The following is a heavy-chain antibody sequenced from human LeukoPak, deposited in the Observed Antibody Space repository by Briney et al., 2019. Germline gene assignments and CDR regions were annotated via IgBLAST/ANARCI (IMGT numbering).Heavy chain of an antibody. Sequence: SETLSLTCAVSGYSISSGYYWGWIRQPPGKGLEWIGSIYHSGSTYYNPSLKSRVTISVDTSKDQFSLKLSPVTAADTAVYYCARSPYCSSTSCYLFNWFDPWGQGTLVTVSS. D-gene: IGHD2-2*01. CDR1: GYSISSGYY. CDR2: IYHSGST. J-gene: IGHJ5*02. CDR3: ARSPYCSSTSCYLFNWFDP. V-gene: IGHV4-38-2*01.